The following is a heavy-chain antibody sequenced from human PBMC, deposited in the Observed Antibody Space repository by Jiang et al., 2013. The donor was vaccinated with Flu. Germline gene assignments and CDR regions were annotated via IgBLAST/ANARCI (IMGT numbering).Heavy chain of an antibody. CDR3: ARDAGGGYNWFDP. J-gene: IGHJ5*02. CDR1: GASISSSY. CDR2: VYYSGTT. Sequence: GLVKPSETLSLTCTVSGASISSSYWNWIRQPPGKGLEWMGSVYYSGTTNYNPSLKSRITISVDTSKNQFSLRLTSVPAADTAVYYCARDAGGGYNWFDPWGQGTLVTVSS. V-gene: IGHV4-59*01. D-gene: IGHD1-26*01.